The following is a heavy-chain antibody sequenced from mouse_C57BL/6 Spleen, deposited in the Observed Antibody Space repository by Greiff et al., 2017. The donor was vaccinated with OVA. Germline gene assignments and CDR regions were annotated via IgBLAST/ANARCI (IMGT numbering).Heavy chain of an antibody. Sequence: VQLQQSGPELVKPGASVKISCKASGYTFTDYYMNWVKQSHGKSLEWIGDINPNNGGTSYNQKFKGKATLTVDKSSSTAYMELRSLTSEDSAVYYCARGGVDGTWYFDVWGTGTTVTVSS. V-gene: IGHV1-26*01. D-gene: IGHD2-3*01. J-gene: IGHJ1*03. CDR2: INPNNGGT. CDR3: ARGGVDGTWYFDV. CDR1: GYTFTDYY.